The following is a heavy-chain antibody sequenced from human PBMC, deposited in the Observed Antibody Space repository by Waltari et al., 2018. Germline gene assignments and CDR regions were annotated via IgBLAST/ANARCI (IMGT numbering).Heavy chain of an antibody. J-gene: IGHJ1*01. V-gene: IGHV4-61*02. D-gene: IGHD1-7*01. Sequence: QVQLQESGPGLVKPTHTLSLTCTVSGEPISDDVSRWTSWTWIRQSAGKGLEWIGHCYSGGAADYNPSPRSPVTISLATPKSHFTLKLTSVTAADTAVYYCANRGVGNYFKYFRLWSPGTLVTVSS. CDR3: ANRGVGNYFKYFRL. CDR1: GEPISDDVSRWTS. CDR2: CYSGGAA.